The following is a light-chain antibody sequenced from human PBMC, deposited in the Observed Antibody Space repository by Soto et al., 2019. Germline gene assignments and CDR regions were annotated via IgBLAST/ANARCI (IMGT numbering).Light chain of an antibody. Sequence: EVVLTQSPGTLSLSPGERATLSCRASQSVSSRVAWYQQKFGQPPRLLIYETSTRANGIPARFSGSGSGTDFTLSISSLQPGDVGIYSCQQYHTWPPITFGQGTRLEIK. CDR2: ETS. CDR3: QQYHTWPPIT. J-gene: IGKJ5*01. V-gene: IGKV3-15*01. CDR1: QSVSSR.